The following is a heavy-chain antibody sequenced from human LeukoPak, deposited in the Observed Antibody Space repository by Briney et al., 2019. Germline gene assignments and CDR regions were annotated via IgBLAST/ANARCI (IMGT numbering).Heavy chain of an antibody. CDR3: ARAGYCSSTSCYMGSSDY. J-gene: IGHJ4*02. V-gene: IGHV3-11*06. Sequence: GGSLRLFCAASGFTFSDYYMTWIPQARGKGLEGVSSMSTSSSYIYYADSVKGRFTISRDNAKNSLYLQMNSLRAEDTAVYYCARAGYCSSTSCYMGSSDYWGQGTLVTVSS. CDR2: MSTSSSYI. D-gene: IGHD2-2*02. CDR1: GFTFSDYY.